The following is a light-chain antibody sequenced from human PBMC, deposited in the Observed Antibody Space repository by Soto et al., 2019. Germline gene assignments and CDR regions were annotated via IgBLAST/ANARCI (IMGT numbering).Light chain of an antibody. V-gene: IGKV1-17*03. CDR1: QGISNY. J-gene: IGKJ3*01. CDR3: QQYDNLPVT. Sequence: DIQMTQSPSAMSASVGDTVTITCRASQGISNYLAWFQQKPGKVPKRLIYGASSLQSGVPSRFSGSGSGTKFTLTISRLQSEDIGTYYCQQYDNLPVTFGPGTKVNVK. CDR2: GAS.